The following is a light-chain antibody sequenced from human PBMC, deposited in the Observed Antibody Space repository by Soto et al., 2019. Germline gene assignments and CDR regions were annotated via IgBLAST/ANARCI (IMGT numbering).Light chain of an antibody. Sequence: QSVLTQPPSVSEAPGQRVTISCTGSSSNIGAGYEAHWYQQVPGTAPKLLIYENNNRPSGVTDRFSGSKSGTSASLAITGLQAEDEAEYSCQSYDSSLSGYVFGTGTKLTVL. CDR1: SSNIGAGYE. J-gene: IGLJ1*01. CDR3: QSYDSSLSGYV. CDR2: ENN. V-gene: IGLV1-40*01.